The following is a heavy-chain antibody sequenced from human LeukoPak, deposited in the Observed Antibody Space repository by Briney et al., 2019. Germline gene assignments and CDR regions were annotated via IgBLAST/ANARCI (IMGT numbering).Heavy chain of an antibody. Sequence: ASVKVSCKASGYTFTNYAMHWVRQAPGQRLEWMGWINTGNGNTKYSQEFQGRVTITRDTSASTAYMELSSLRSEDMAVYYCARAVKYRSGPLTDLLPYYFDYWSQGTLVTVSS. CDR3: ARAVKYRSGPLTDLLPYYFDY. CDR2: INTGNGNT. J-gene: IGHJ4*02. D-gene: IGHD6-19*01. CDR1: GYTFTNYA. V-gene: IGHV1-3*03.